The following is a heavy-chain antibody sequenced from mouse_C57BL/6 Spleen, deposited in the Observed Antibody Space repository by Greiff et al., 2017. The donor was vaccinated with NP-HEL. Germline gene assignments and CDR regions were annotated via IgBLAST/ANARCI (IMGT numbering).Heavy chain of an antibody. CDR2: IYPRDGST. D-gene: IGHD1-1*01. J-gene: IGHJ4*01. CDR1: GYTFTDHT. Sequence: QVQLQQSDAELVKPGASVKLSCKVSGYTFTDHTIHWMKQSPEQGLEWIGYIYPRDGSTKYNETFKGKATLTADKSSNTAYMQLNSLTYDDSAVYFCATIYYYGSSYDYYAMDYWGQGTSVTVAS. V-gene: IGHV1-78*01. CDR3: ATIYYYGSSYDYYAMDY.